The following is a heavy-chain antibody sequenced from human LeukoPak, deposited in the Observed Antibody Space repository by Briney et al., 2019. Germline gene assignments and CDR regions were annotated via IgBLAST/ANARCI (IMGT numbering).Heavy chain of an antibody. D-gene: IGHD1-26*01. J-gene: IGHJ4*02. Sequence: GGSLRLSCAASGFTFGSYAMHWVRQAPGKGLEWVAVISYDGSNKYYADSVKGRFTISRDNSKNTLYLQMNSLRAEDTAVYYCARVSVGALDYWGQGTLVTVSS. CDR2: ISYDGSNK. CDR1: GFTFGSYA. CDR3: ARVSVGALDY. V-gene: IGHV3-30-3*01.